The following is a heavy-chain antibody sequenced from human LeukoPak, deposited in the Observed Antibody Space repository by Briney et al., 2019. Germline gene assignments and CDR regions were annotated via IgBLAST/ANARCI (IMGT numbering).Heavy chain of an antibody. CDR1: GFIFSNYW. CDR2: IKQDGSEK. D-gene: IGHD6-13*01. J-gene: IGHJ4*03. V-gene: IGHV3-7*01. Sequence: SGGSLRLSCTASGFIFSNYWMSWVRQAPGKGLEWVANIKQDGSEKHYVDSMKGRFTISRDNAKNSLHLQMNSLRAEDTAIYYCARIGYRSSCFDYWGQGTLVTVSS. CDR3: ARIGYRSSCFDY.